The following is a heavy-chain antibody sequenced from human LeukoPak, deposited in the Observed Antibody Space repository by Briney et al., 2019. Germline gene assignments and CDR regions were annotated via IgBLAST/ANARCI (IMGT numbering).Heavy chain of an antibody. V-gene: IGHV3-30*03. Sequence: PGGSLRLSCAASGFTFSSYGMHWVRQAPGKGLEWVAVISYDGSNKYYADSVKGRFTISRDNSKNTLYLQMNSLRAKDTAVYYCATPHWYASYGDYEKVFDYWGQGTLVTVSS. D-gene: IGHD4-17*01. CDR1: GFTFSSYG. CDR2: ISYDGSNK. J-gene: IGHJ4*02. CDR3: ATPHWYASYGDYEKVFDY.